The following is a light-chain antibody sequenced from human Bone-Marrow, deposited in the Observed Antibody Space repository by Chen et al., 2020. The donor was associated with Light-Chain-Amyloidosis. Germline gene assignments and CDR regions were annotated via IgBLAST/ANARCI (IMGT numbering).Light chain of an antibody. CDR3: QQRSNWPRLT. CDR1: QSVSSY. J-gene: IGKJ4*01. V-gene: IGKV3-11*01. Sequence: EIVLTQSPATLSLSPGERATLSCRASQSVSSYLAWYQQKPGQAPRLLIYDASNSATGIPARFSGSGSGTTFTLTISSLEPEDFAVYYCQQRSNWPRLTFGGGTKVEIK. CDR2: DAS.